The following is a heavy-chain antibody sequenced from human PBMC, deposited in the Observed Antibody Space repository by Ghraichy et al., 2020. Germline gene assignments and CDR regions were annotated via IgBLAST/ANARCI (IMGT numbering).Heavy chain of an antibody. CDR2: IYSGGTT. CDR1: GFTVSSNY. Sequence: GGSLRLSCAASGFTVSSNYMSWVRQAPGKGLEWVSVIYSGGTTYYTVSVKGRFTISRDNSKNTLYLQMNSLRAEDTAVYYCARDRGVGYFDLWGRGTLVTVSS. CDR3: ARDRGVGYFDL. J-gene: IGHJ2*01. D-gene: IGHD3-10*01. V-gene: IGHV3-53*01.